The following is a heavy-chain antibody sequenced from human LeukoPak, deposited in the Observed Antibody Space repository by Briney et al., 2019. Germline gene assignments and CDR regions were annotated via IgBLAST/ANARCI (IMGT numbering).Heavy chain of an antibody. CDR1: GFTVSSNY. V-gene: IGHV3-66*01. Sequence: GGSLRLSCAASGFTVSSNYMTWVRQAPGKGLEWVPVIYSGGSTYYADSVKGRFTISRDNSKNTLYLQMNSLRAEDTAVYCCAREYYYGSGSNYYFDYWGQGTLVTVSS. D-gene: IGHD3-10*01. CDR3: AREYYYGSGSNYYFDY. J-gene: IGHJ4*02. CDR2: IYSGGST.